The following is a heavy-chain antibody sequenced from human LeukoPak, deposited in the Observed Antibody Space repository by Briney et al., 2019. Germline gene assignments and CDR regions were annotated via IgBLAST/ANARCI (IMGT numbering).Heavy chain of an antibody. Sequence: GGSLRLSCAASGFTFGSYGMHWVRQAPGKGLEWVTFIRSDGSNKYYADSVKGRFTISRDNSKNTLYLQMNSLRDEDTAVYYCASLGSDLFDPWGQGTLVTVSS. CDR2: IRSDGSNK. D-gene: IGHD5/OR15-5a*01. CDR3: ASLGSDLFDP. V-gene: IGHV3-30*02. J-gene: IGHJ5*02. CDR1: GFTFGSYG.